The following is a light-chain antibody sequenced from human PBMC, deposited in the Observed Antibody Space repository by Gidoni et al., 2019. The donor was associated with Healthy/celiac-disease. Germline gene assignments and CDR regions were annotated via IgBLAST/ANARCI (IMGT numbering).Light chain of an antibody. Sequence: IQMTQSPSSLYASVADRVTITCRASQGISNYLAWFQQKPGNAPKSLIIAASSFQSGVPSKFSGSGSGTDFTLPISSLQPEDFATYYCQQYNIYPFTFGRGTKVEIK. CDR3: QQYNIYPFT. V-gene: IGKV1-16*02. J-gene: IGKJ4*01. CDR2: AAS. CDR1: QGISNY.